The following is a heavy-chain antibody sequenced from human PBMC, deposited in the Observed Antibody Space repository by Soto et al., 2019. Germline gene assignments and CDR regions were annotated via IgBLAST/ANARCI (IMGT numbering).Heavy chain of an antibody. D-gene: IGHD3-22*01. CDR3: ATARLNYYDSSGFFDY. Sequence: ASVKVSCKVSGYTLTELSMHWVRQAPGKGLEWMGGFDPEDGETIYAQKFQGRVTMTEDTSTDTAYMELSSLRSEDTAVYYCATARLNYYDSSGFFDYWSQGTLVTVSS. CDR2: FDPEDGET. J-gene: IGHJ4*02. V-gene: IGHV1-24*01. CDR1: GYTLTELS.